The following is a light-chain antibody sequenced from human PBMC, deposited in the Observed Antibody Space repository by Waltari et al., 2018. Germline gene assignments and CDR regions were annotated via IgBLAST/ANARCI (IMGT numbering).Light chain of an antibody. CDR2: AAF. CDR3: HQSYRFPPT. J-gene: IGKJ3*01. CDR1: QSINKY. Sequence: DIQMTQYPSSLSASVGDRVSITCRASQSINKYLNWYQQRPGEAPNLLIYAAFNLQSGVPSRFRGSGSGTDFTLTISGLQPEDSATYYCHQSYRFPPTFGPGNKLDIK. V-gene: IGKV1-39*01.